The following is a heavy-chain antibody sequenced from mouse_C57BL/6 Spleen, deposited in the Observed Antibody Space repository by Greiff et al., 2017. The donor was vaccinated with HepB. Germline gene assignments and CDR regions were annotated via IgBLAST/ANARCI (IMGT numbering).Heavy chain of an antibody. J-gene: IGHJ3*01. CDR1: GYTFTDYY. V-gene: IGHV1-26*01. CDR3: ARQQLTGPWFAY. CDR2: INPNNGGT. D-gene: IGHD4-1*01. Sequence: EVQLQQSGPELVKPGASVTITCTASGYTFTDYYMNWVKQSHGKSLEWIGDINPNNGGTSYNQKFKGKATLTVDKSSNTAYMELRSLTSEDSAVYYCARQQLTGPWFAYWGQGTLVTVSA.